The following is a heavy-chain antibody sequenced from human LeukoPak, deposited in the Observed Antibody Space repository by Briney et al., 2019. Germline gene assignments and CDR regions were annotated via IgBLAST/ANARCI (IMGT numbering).Heavy chain of an antibody. D-gene: IGHD3-10*01. Sequence: GGSLRLSCAASGFTFSIYAMGWVRQAPGKGLEWVSAISGSGGSTYYADSVKGRFTISRDNSKNTLYLQMNSLRAEDTAVYYCAKDGDKIWFGELLCYYFDYWGQGTLVTVSS. V-gene: IGHV3-23*01. CDR3: AKDGDKIWFGELLCYYFDY. CDR1: GFTFSIYA. CDR2: ISGSGGST. J-gene: IGHJ4*02.